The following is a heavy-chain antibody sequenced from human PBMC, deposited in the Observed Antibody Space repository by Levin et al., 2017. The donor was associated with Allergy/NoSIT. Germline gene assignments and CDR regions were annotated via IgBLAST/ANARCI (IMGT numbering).Heavy chain of an antibody. D-gene: IGHD3-22*01. Sequence: SGPTLVKPTQTLTLTCTFSGFSLSTSGVGVGWIRQPPGKALEWLALIDWDDDKRYNPSLKSRLTITKDTSKNQVVLTMTNMDPVDTATYYCAHLSRMLVVVTRKYNGYFDLWGRGTLVTVSS. J-gene: IGHJ2*01. CDR2: IDWDDDK. V-gene: IGHV2-5*02. CDR1: GFSLSTSGVG. CDR3: AHLSRMLVVVTRKYNGYFDL.